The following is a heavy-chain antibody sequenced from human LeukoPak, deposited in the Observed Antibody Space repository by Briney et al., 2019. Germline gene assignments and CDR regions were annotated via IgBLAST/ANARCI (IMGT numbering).Heavy chain of an antibody. D-gene: IGHD3-22*01. CDR3: AGVKGSAYYYDSSGYLALGAFDI. CDR1: GGSFSGYY. V-gene: IGHV4-34*01. Sequence: SETLSLTCAVYGGSFSGYYWSWIRQPPGKGLEWIGEINHSGSTNYNPSLKSRVTISVDTSKNQFSLRLSSVTAADTAVYYCAGVKGSAYYYDSSGYLALGAFDIWGQGTMVTVSS. CDR2: INHSGST. J-gene: IGHJ3*02.